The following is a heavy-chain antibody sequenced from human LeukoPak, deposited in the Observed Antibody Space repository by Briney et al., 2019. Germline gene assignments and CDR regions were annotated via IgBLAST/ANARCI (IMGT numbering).Heavy chain of an antibody. D-gene: IGHD2-15*01. CDR2: ISGSGGST. CDR3: AKDSCSGGSCYYDAFDI. Sequence: PGGSLRLSCAASGFTFSSYAMSWVRQAPGKGLEWVSAISGSGGSTYYADSVKGRFTISRDNSKNTLYLQMNSLRAEDTAVYYCAKDSCSGGSCYYDAFDIWGQGTMVTVSS. CDR1: GFTFSSYA. J-gene: IGHJ3*02. V-gene: IGHV3-23*01.